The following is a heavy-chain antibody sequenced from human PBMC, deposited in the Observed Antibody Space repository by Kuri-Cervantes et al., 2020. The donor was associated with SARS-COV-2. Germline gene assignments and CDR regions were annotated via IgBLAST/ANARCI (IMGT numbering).Heavy chain of an antibody. CDR3: ARGRTTDLDS. CDR2: ITHTGTT. J-gene: IGHJ4*02. CDR1: GSSFSGYK. Sequence: SQTLSLTCVVSGSSFSGYKWCWTRKPPGKGLEWIGEITHTGTTNYNTSLKSRLIISLDMSKKQFSLRLTSVTAADTCLYFCARGRTTDLDSWGQGTLVTVSS. D-gene: IGHD4-17*01. V-gene: IGHV4-34*01.